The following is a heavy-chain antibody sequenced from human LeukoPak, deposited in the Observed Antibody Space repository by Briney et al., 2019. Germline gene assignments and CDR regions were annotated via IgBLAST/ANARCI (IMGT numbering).Heavy chain of an antibody. CDR2: ICGSGGST. J-gene: IGHJ4*02. V-gene: IGHV3-23*01. CDR3: AKGGVYRSAFDY. CDR1: GFTFSSYA. D-gene: IGHD1-26*01. Sequence: GGSLRLSCAASGFTFSSYAMSWVRQAPGKGLEWVSAICGSGGSTYYADSVKGRFTISRDNSKNTLYLQMNSLRAEDTAVYYCAKGGVYRSAFDYWGQGTLVTVSS.